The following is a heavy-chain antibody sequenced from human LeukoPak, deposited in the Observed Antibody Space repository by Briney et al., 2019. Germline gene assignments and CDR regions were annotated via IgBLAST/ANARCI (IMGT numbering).Heavy chain of an antibody. Sequence: GGSLRLSCTASGFTFSNYWMNWVRQAPGKGLEWVANIKQDGSEKYYVDSVKGRFTISRDNAKNSLYLQMNSLRAEDTAVYYCARDDYSSSDYWGQGTLVTVSS. CDR2: IKQDGSEK. D-gene: IGHD6-6*01. J-gene: IGHJ4*02. CDR3: ARDDYSSSDY. CDR1: GFTFSNYW. V-gene: IGHV3-7*03.